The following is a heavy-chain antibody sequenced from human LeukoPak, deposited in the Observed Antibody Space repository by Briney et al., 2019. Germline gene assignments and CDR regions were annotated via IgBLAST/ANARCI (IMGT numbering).Heavy chain of an antibody. D-gene: IGHD1-1*01. CDR2: IDPGDSFT. CDR3: ARRLKISQGGTTDY. J-gene: IGHJ4*02. Sequence: GESLKISCKGSGYSFTTYWISWVRQMPGKGLEWTGRIDPGDSFTKYSPSFQGHVTISTDKSISTVYLHWSSLEASDTAIYYCARRLKISQGGTTDYWGQGTLVTVSS. V-gene: IGHV5-10-1*01. CDR1: GYSFTTYW.